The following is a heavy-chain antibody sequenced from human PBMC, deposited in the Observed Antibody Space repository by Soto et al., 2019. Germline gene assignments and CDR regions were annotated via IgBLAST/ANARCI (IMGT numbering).Heavy chain of an antibody. CDR1: GFTFSSYS. CDR3: ATTGYNWNGAESTEDYYYYYGMDV. V-gene: IGHV3-48*02. D-gene: IGHD1-1*01. Sequence: EVQLVESGGGLVQPGGSLRLSCAASGFTFSSYSMNWVRQAPGKGLEWVSYISSSSSTIYYADSVKGRFTISRDNARNARYLQMNSLRDEDTAVYYCATTGYNWNGAESTEDYYYYYGMDVWGQGTTVTVSS. J-gene: IGHJ6*02. CDR2: ISSSSSTI.